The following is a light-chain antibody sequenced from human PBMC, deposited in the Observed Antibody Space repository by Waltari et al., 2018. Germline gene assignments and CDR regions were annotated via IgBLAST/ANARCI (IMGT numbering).Light chain of an antibody. J-gene: IGKJ2*01. CDR1: QSVLYSSNNKND. V-gene: IGKV4-1*01. CDR3: QQYYSTPPHT. CDR2: WAS. Sequence: DIVMTQSPDSLAVSLGERATINCKSSQSVLYSSNNKNDLAWYQRKPGQPPKLLIYWASTRESGVPDRFSGSGSGTDFTLTISSLQAEDVAVYYCQQYYSTPPHTFGQGTKLEIK.